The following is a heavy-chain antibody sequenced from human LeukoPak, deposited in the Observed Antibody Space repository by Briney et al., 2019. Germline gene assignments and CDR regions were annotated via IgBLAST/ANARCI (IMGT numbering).Heavy chain of an antibody. J-gene: IGHJ4*02. CDR3: ARIYCSSTSCYTGPFDY. V-gene: IGHV3-21*01. CDR2: ISSSSSYI. D-gene: IGHD2-2*02. CDR1: GFTISSYS. Sequence: GGSLRLSCAASGFTISSYSMNWVRQSPGKGLEWVSSISSSSSYIYYADSVKGRFTISRDNAKNSLYLQMNSLRAEDTAVYYCARIYCSSTSCYTGPFDYWGQGTLVTVSS.